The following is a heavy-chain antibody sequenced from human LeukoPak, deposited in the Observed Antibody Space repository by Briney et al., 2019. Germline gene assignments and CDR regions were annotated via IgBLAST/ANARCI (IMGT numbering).Heavy chain of an antibody. V-gene: IGHV4-4*02. J-gene: IGHJ4*02. D-gene: IGHD5-18*01. CDR1: GGSISSNNW. CDR3: ARDRGGYTYSHDY. CDR2: IYHDGST. Sequence: SETLSLTWAVSGGSISSNNWWIWVRQSPETGLEWIGEIYHDGSTNYNPSLKSRVTISMDKSKNQLSLKLNFVTAAATAVYYCARDRGGYTYSHDYWGQGTLVTVSS.